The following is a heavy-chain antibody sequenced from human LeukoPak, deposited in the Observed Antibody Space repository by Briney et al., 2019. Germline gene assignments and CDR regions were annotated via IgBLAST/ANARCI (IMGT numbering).Heavy chain of an antibody. Sequence: PGMSLRLSCAASRFPVNNNVIHWVRQAPGKGLEWVAVISYDGENEYYADSVKGRFTISRDNSKNTLYLQMNSLRVGDTAVYYCAAPHYGGSGAYRYYIYYGMDVWGQGTAVTVSS. CDR2: ISYDGENE. J-gene: IGHJ6*02. CDR3: AAPHYGGSGAYRYYIYYGMDV. CDR1: RFPVNNNV. D-gene: IGHD3-10*01. V-gene: IGHV3-30*03.